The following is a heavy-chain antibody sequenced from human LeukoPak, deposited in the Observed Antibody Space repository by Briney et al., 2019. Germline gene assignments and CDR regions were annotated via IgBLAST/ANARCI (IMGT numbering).Heavy chain of an antibody. V-gene: IGHV4-59*01. CDR3: ARGLSSGWYRFDP. J-gene: IGHJ5*02. Sequence: SETLSLTCTVSGGSISSYYWSWIRQPPGKGLEWIGYIYYSGSTNYNPSLKSRVTISVDTSKNQFSLKLSSVTAADTAVYYCARGLSSGWYRFDPWGQGTLVTVSS. CDR2: IYYSGST. CDR1: GGSISSYY. D-gene: IGHD6-19*01.